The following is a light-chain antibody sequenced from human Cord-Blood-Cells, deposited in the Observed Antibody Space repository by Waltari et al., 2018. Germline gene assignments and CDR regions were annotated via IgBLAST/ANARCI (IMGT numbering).Light chain of an antibody. CDR2: WAS. V-gene: IGKV4-1*01. CDR1: QSVLYSSNNKNY. J-gene: IGKJ2*01. Sequence: DIVMIQSPDALAVSLGERATINCMSSQSVLYSSNNKNYLAWYQQKPGQPPKLLIYWASTRESGVPDRFSGSGSGTDFTLTISSLQAEDVAVYYCQQYYSTPYTFGQGTKLEIK. CDR3: QQYYSTPYT.